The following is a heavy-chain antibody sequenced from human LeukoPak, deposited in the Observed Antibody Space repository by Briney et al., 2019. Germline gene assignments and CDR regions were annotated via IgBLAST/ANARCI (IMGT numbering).Heavy chain of an antibody. D-gene: IGHD2-15*01. CDR2: TCQSSMWYK. Sequence: SQTLSLTCAISGDTFSSNSAAWNWIRQAPSRGLEWLRSTCQSSMWYKDFAQSVKSRITINSDSSKNQSSLQLNSVSPEDEAVNHCGIEDCSVGSCYGGFDCWGQGTLVTVSS. CDR1: GDTFSSNSAA. J-gene: IGHJ4*02. CDR3: GIEDCSVGSCYGGFDC. V-gene: IGHV6-1*01.